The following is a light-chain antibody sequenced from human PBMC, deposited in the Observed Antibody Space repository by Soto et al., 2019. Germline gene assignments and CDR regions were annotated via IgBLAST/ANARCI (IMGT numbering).Light chain of an antibody. V-gene: IGLV2-14*01. CDR3: SSYTSRRTLV. CDR1: SSYVGGYNY. J-gene: IGLJ1*01. Sequence: QSALTQPASVSGSPGQSITISCTGTSSYVGGYNYVSWYQQHPGKAPKLMIYEVSNRPSGVSNRFSGSKSGNTASLTISGLQAEDEADYYCSSYTSRRTLVFGTGNKLTVL. CDR2: EVS.